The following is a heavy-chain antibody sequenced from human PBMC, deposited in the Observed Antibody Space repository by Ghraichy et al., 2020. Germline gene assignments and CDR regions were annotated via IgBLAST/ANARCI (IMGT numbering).Heavy chain of an antibody. D-gene: IGHD5-12*01. Sequence: GESLRLSCAASGFTFSSYSMNWVRQAPGKGLEWVSSISSSSSYIYYADSVKGRFTISRDNAKNSLYLQMNSLRAEDTAVYYCAREPLVAYYGMDVWGQGTTVTVSS. J-gene: IGHJ6*02. CDR1: GFTFSSYS. V-gene: IGHV3-21*01. CDR2: ISSSSSYI. CDR3: AREPLVAYYGMDV.